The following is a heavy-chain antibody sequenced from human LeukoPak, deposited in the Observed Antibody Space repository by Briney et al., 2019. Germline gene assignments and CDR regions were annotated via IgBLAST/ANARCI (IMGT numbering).Heavy chain of an antibody. V-gene: IGHV4-59*01. J-gene: IGHJ4*02. CDR1: GGSISSYY. CDR3: ARAGRTIFGVVTV. Sequence: PSETLSLTCTVSGGSISSYYWSWIRQPPGKGLEWIGYIYYSGSTNYNPSLKSRVTISVDTSKNQFSLKLSSVTAADTAVYYCARAGRTIFGVVTVWGQGNLVTVSS. D-gene: IGHD3-3*01. CDR2: IYYSGST.